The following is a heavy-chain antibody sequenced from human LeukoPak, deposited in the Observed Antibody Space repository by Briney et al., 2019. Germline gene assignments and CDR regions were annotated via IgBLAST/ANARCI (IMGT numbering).Heavy chain of an antibody. CDR2: IIPILGIA. D-gene: IGHD1-26*01. CDR3: ATDRHIVGATRLGQFDY. CDR1: GGTFSSYA. J-gene: IGHJ4*02. Sequence: SVKVSCKASGGTFSSYAISWVRQAPGQGLEWMGRIIPILGIANYAQKFQGRVTMTEDTSTDTAYMELSSLRSEDTAVYYCATDRHIVGATRLGQFDYWGQGTLVTVSS. V-gene: IGHV1-69*04.